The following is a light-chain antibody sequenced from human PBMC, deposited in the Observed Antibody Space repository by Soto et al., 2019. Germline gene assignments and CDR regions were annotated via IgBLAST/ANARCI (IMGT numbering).Light chain of an antibody. CDR3: QQTYSTPYT. Sequence: IHMTQSPSSLSASVGDRITVTCRASQRITTYVNWYQLKPGEAPKLLISTSGTLQRGVPSRFSGSESGTEFTLTISGLQPADFATNFCQQTYSTPYTFGQGTRLEIK. V-gene: IGKV1-39*01. CDR1: QRITTY. CDR2: TSG. J-gene: IGKJ2*01.